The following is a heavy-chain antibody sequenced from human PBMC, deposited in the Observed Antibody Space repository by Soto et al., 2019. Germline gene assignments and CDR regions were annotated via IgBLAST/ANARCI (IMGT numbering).Heavy chain of an antibody. V-gene: IGHV1-69*01. CDR3: ARPVEMATISRSYLFY. CDR2: IIPIFGTA. Sequence: QVQLVQSGAEVKKPGSSVKVSCKASGGTFSNYAINWVRQAPGQGLEWMGGIIPIFGTASYAQKFQGSVTITADESTSTAYLDLSSLRSEDTAVYYCARPVEMATISRSYLFYWGQGTLVTVSS. J-gene: IGHJ4*02. D-gene: IGHD5-12*01. CDR1: GGTFSNYA.